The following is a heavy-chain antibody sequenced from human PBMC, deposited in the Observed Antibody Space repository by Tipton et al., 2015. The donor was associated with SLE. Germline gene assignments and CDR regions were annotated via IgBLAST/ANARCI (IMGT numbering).Heavy chain of an antibody. D-gene: IGHD2-21*01. CDR2: SHQSGTT. CDR1: GGSFSGYY. Sequence: TLSLTCAVYGGSFSGYYWSWIRQPPGKGLEWIGESHQSGTTNYHPSFKSRVTMSVDTSMNQFSLKLSSVTAADTAVYYCARRRFQSASDYWGQGTLVSVSS. CDR3: ARRRFQSASDY. J-gene: IGHJ4*02. V-gene: IGHV4-34*10.